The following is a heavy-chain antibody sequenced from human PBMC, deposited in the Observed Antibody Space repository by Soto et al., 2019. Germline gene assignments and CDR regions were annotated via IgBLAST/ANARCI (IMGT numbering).Heavy chain of an antibody. J-gene: IGHJ4*02. CDR2: IFYSGNT. V-gene: IGHV4-39*01. CDR1: GGSITTNSYY. D-gene: IGHD2-21*01. CDR3: ARRFVRCFDY. Sequence: QLQLQESGPGLVKPSETLSLTCTVSGGSITTNSYYWGWIRQSPGKGLEWIGNIFYSGNTFYNPSLKSRVTISVDTSTNQFTLKLTSVTAADTAVYYCARRFVRCFDYWGQGTLVTVSS.